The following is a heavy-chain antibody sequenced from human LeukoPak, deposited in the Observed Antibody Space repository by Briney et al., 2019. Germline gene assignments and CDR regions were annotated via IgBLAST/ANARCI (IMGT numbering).Heavy chain of an antibody. CDR1: GGSISSYY. CDR2: IYYSGST. V-gene: IGHV4-59*01. CDR3: ARATIFNAFDI. Sequence: PSETLSLTCTVSGGSISSYYWSWIRQPPGKGLEWIGYIYYSGSTNYNPSLKSRVTISVDTSKNQFSLKLSSVTAADTAVYYCARATIFNAFDIWGQGTTVTVSS. D-gene: IGHD3-3*01. J-gene: IGHJ3*02.